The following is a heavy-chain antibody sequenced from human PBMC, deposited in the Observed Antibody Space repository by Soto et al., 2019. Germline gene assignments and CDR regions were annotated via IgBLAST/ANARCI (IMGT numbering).Heavy chain of an antibody. J-gene: IGHJ6*02. CDR3: ARLWNEGATFREDAFAL. Sequence: QIQLMQSGGDVKTPGASLKVSCTTSRYTFTSHGIAWVRQAPGQGLEWMGWISTFNGKTDYAQKFQGRVTMTADTITSTGNMELRSLRSDDTGVYYCARLWNEGATFREDAFALWGPGTKVTVSS. CDR2: ISTFNGKT. CDR1: RYTFTSHG. D-gene: IGHD3-3*01. V-gene: IGHV1-18*01.